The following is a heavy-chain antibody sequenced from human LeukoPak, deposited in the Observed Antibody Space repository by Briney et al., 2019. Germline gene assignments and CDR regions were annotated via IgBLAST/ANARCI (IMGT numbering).Heavy chain of an antibody. Sequence: PGGSLRLSCAASGFTFNTYAMAWVRQAPGKGLEWVSAIIDSGDSTYYGDSVKGRFAISRDNSRNTLYLQMSNLRAEDTAIYYCAKGSRRSYPYYFDYWGQGTLVTVSP. J-gene: IGHJ4*02. D-gene: IGHD1-26*01. V-gene: IGHV3-23*01. CDR2: IIDSGDST. CDR3: AKGSRRSYPYYFDY. CDR1: GFTFNTYA.